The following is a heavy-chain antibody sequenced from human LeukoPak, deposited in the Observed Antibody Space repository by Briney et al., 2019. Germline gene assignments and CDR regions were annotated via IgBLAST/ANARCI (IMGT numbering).Heavy chain of an antibody. CDR1: GGSISSSGYS. CDR2: IHHTGST. J-gene: IGHJ3*02. V-gene: IGHV4-30-2*01. Sequence: SETLSLTCAVSGGSISSSGYSWSWIRQPPGKGLEWIGYIHHTGSTYYNPSLKSRVTISVDRSKNQFSLKLSSVTAADTAVYYCARDRVVGATDAFDIWGQGTMVTVSS. CDR3: ARDRVVGATDAFDI. D-gene: IGHD1-26*01.